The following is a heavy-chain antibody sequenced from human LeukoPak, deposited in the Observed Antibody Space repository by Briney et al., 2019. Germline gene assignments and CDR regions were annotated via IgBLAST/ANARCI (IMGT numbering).Heavy chain of an antibody. J-gene: IGHJ4*02. CDR3: ASRGDGGFDY. CDR1: GGSFSGYY. CDR2: INHSGST. D-gene: IGHD3-10*01. V-gene: IGHV4-34*01. Sequence: SETLSLTCAVYGGSFSGYYWSWIRQPPRKGLEWIGEINHSGSTNYNPSLKSRVTISVDTSKNQFSLKLSSVTAADTAVYYCASRGDGGFDYWGQGTLVTVSS.